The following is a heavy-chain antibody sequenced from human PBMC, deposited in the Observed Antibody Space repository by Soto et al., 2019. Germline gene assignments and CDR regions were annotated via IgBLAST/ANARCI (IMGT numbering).Heavy chain of an antibody. J-gene: IGHJ4*02. Sequence: EVQLVESGGGLVQPGGSLSPSCAASGFTFSSYWMHWVRQARGKGLVWVSRIKSDGSDTSYADSVKGRFTISKDNAKNTLYLQMSSLRAEDTAVYYCVRVAYGDLGGWGQGTLVTVSS. D-gene: IGHD4-17*01. V-gene: IGHV3-74*01. CDR3: VRVAYGDLGG. CDR1: GFTFSSYW. CDR2: IKSDGSDT.